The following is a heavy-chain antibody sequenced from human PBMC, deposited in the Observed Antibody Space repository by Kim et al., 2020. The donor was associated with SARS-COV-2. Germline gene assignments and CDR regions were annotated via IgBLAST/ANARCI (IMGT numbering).Heavy chain of an antibody. CDR2: ISWNSGSI. D-gene: IGHD5-18*01. J-gene: IGHJ4*02. V-gene: IGHV3-9*01. CDR3: AKGLVRSYGTLGNGFDY. CDR1: GFTFDDYA. Sequence: GGSLRLSCAASGFTFDDYAMHWVRQAPGKGLEWVSGISWNSGSIGYADSVKGRFTISRDNAKNSLYLQMNSLRAEDTALYYCAKGLVRSYGTLGNGFDYWGQGTLVTVSS.